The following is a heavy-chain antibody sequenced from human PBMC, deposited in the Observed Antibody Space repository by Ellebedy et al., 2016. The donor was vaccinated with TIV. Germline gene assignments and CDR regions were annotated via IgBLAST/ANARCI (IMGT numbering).Heavy chain of an antibody. CDR1: GFTVSSNY. CDR2: IYSGGST. Sequence: GESLKISCAASGFTVSSNYMSWVRQAPGKGLEWVSVIYSGGSTYYADSVKGRFTISRDNSKNTLYLQMNSLRAEDTAVYYCARDLTIGYGGYVSYYYGMDVWGQGTTVTVSS. J-gene: IGHJ6*02. D-gene: IGHD5-12*01. CDR3: ARDLTIGYGGYVSYYYGMDV. V-gene: IGHV3-53*01.